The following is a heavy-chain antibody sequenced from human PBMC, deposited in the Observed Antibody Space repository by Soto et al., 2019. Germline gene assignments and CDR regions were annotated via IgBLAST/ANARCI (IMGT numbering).Heavy chain of an antibody. D-gene: IGHD6-13*01. CDR3: AKVLTLAAAGMKYYYYGMDV. CDR1: GFTFSSYG. Sequence: GGSLRLSCAASGFTFSSYGMHWVRQAPGKGLEWVAVISYDGSNKYYADSVKGRFTISRDNSKNTLYLQMNSLRAEDTAVYYCAKVLTLAAAGMKYYYYGMDVWGQGSTVTVSS. CDR2: ISYDGSNK. V-gene: IGHV3-30*18. J-gene: IGHJ6*02.